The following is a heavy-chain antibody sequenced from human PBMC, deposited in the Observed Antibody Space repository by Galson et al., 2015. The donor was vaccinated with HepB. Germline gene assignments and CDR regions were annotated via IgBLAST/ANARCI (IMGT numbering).Heavy chain of an antibody. V-gene: IGHV1-3*01. CDR2: INAGNGNT. CDR3: ARVGGYYYYYGMDV. CDR1: GNTFTSYA. Sequence: SVKVSCKASGNTFTSYAMHWVRQAPGQRLEWMGWINAGNGNTKYSQKFQGRVTITRDTSASTAYMELSSLRSEDTAVYYCARVGGYYYYYGMDVWGQGTTVTVSS. J-gene: IGHJ6*02.